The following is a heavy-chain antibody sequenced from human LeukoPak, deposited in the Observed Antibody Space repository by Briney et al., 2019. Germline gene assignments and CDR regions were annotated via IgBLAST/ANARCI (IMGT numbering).Heavy chain of an antibody. CDR3: ARATTAYCTGGICPNFDY. CDR1: GGSITSYY. J-gene: IGHJ4*02. D-gene: IGHD2-8*02. V-gene: IGHV4-59*01. CDR2: VYYSGST. Sequence: SETLSLTCTVSGGSITSYYWSWIRPPPGGGLEWIGYVYYSGSTNYNPPLKSRVTISVDTSKNQFSLKLTSVTAADTALYYCARATTAYCTGGICPNFDYWGQGTLVTVSS.